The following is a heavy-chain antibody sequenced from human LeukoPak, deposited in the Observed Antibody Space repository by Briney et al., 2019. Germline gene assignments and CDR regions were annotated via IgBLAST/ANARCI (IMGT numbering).Heavy chain of an antibody. CDR3: ARTNLWGSNWFDP. D-gene: IGHD3-16*01. CDR1: GFTFSNYG. CDR2: IRYDETNK. J-gene: IGHJ5*02. Sequence: PGGSLRLSCAASGFTFSNYGMHWVRQAPGKGLEWVAFIRYDETNKYYADSLKGRFTISRDNSKNTLYLQMSSLRAEDTAVYYCARTNLWGSNWFDPWGQGTLVTVSS. V-gene: IGHV3-30*02.